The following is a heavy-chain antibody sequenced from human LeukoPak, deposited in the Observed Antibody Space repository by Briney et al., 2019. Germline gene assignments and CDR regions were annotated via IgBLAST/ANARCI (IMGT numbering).Heavy chain of an antibody. CDR2: ISYDGSNK. J-gene: IGHJ4*02. V-gene: IGHV3-30-3*01. CDR3: ARDSGRGSWSGYFDFDY. Sequence: PGGSLRLSCAASGFTFSRYAMHWVRQAPGKGLEWVAVISYDGSNKYYADSVKGRFTISRDNSKNTLYLQMNSLRAEDTAVYYCARDSGRGSWSGYFDFDYWGQGTLVTVSS. CDR1: GFTFSRYA. D-gene: IGHD3-3*01.